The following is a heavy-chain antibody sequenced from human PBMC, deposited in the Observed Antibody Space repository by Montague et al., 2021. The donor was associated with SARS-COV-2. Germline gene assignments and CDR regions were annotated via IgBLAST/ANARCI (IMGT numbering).Heavy chain of an antibody. CDR1: GGSISSGSHY. Sequence: TLSLTCTVSGGSISSGSHYWSWIRQPAGKGLEWIGRIDTSGNTKYISSLKSRVTISVDTSKNQFSLKLSSVTAADTAMYYCARRIDYYGIDVWGQGTTVTVSS. V-gene: IGHV4-61*02. D-gene: IGHD1-26*01. CDR2: IDTSGNT. CDR3: ARRIDYYGIDV. J-gene: IGHJ6*02.